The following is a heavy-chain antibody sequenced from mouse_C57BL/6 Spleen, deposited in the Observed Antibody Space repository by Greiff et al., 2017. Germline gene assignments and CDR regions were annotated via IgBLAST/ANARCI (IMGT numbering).Heavy chain of an antibody. J-gene: IGHJ4*01. CDR1: GYTFTSYW. V-gene: IGHV1-69*01. CDR3: ARYYGSSYIAMDY. Sequence: QVQLQQPGAELVMPGASVKLSWKASGYTFTSYWMHWVKQRPGQGLEWIGEIDPSDSYTNYNQKFKGKSTLTVDKSSSTAYMQLSSLTSEDSAVYYCARYYGSSYIAMDYWGQGTSVTVSS. D-gene: IGHD1-1*01. CDR2: IDPSDSYT.